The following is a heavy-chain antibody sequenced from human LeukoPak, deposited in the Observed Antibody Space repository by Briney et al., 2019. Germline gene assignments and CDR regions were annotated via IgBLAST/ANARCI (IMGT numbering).Heavy chain of an antibody. J-gene: IGHJ6*04. CDR1: GYSFTSYW. V-gene: IGHV5-10-1*01. D-gene: IGHD4-17*01. CDR3: ARHDYGDLLNYYGMDV. CDR2: IDPSDSYT. Sequence: GESLKISCKGSGYSFTSYWISWVRQMPGKGLEWMGRIDPSDSYTNYSPSFQGHVTISADKSISTAYLQWGSLKASDTAMYYCARHDYGDLLNYYGMDVWGKGTTVTVSS.